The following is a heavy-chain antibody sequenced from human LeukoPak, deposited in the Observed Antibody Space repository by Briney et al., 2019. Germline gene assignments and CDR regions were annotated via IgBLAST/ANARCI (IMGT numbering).Heavy chain of an antibody. J-gene: IGHJ6*03. Sequence: GGSLRLSCVGSGFTFSPYGMGWVRQAPGKGLEWVSSTGLGGTYYADSVKGRFTISRDDSKSTLYLQMNGLRAEDTAVYYCASDYPRYYFYMDVWGKGTTVTVSS. CDR3: ASDYPRYYFYMDV. V-gene: IGHV3-23*01. D-gene: IGHD4-11*01. CDR2: TGLGGT. CDR1: GFTFSPYG.